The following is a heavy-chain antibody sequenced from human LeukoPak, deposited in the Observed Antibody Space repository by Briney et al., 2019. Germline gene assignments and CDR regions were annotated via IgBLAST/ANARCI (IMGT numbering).Heavy chain of an antibody. D-gene: IGHD2-2*01. CDR2: ISGSGGST. CDR3: AKDQIPGYQPLDV. CDR1: GFTFSSYA. Sequence: PGGSLRPSCAASGFTFSSYAMSWVRQAPGKGLEWVSAISGSGGSTYYADSVKGRFTISRDNSKNTLYLQMNSLRAEDTAVYYCAKDQIPGYQPLDVWGQGTTVTVSS. J-gene: IGHJ6*02. V-gene: IGHV3-23*01.